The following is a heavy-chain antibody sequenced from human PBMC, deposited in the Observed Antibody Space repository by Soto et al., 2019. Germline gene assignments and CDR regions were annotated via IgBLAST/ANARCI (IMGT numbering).Heavy chain of an antibody. V-gene: IGHV1-8*01. Sequence: QVQLVQSGAEVKKPGASVKVSCKASGYTFSNYDINWVRQATGQGLEWMGWMNPKSGNRGYAQKFQGRVTMTRNISINAAYMELSSMRSADTAVYYCARGVSPISVVPGITCYYGVDVWGQGTTVTVSS. D-gene: IGHD3-10*01. CDR3: ARGVSPISVVPGITCYYGVDV. CDR2: MNPKSGNR. CDR1: GYTFSNYD. J-gene: IGHJ6*02.